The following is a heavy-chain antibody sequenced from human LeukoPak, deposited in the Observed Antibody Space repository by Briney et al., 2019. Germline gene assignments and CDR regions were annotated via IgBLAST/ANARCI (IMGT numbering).Heavy chain of an antibody. J-gene: IGHJ4*02. CDR2: IYTSGSTNSYTSGST. D-gene: IGHD1-26*01. V-gene: IGHV4-4*07. CDR1: GDSISSYY. Sequence: PSETLSLTCTVSGDSISSYYWSWIRQPAERGLECLGHIYTSGSTNSYTSGSTDYNPSLKSRVTISLDKSKNQFSLKLSSVTAADTAVYYCAAFLSGTYWYFDYWGQGALVTVSS. CDR3: AAFLSGTYWYFDY.